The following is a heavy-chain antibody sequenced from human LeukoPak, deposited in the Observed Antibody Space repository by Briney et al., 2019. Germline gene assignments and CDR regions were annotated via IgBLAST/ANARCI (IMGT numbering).Heavy chain of an antibody. CDR1: GFTVSSNY. V-gene: IGHV3-66*02. D-gene: IGHD3-22*01. CDR2: IYSDAST. Sequence: GGSLRLSCAASGFTVSSNYMSWVRQAPGKGLEWVSVIYSDASTYYADSVKGRFTLSRDNSKKTLYLQMNSLRAEDTAVYYCARGIYYYDSNGYHPFDYWGQGTLVTVSS. J-gene: IGHJ4*02. CDR3: ARGIYYYDSNGYHPFDY.